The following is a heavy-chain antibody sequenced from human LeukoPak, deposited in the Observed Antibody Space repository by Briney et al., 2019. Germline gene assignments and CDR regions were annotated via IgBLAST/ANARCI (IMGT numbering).Heavy chain of an antibody. CDR3: ARRPIVGASNYFDY. Sequence: SETLSLTCTVSGGSISSYYWSWIRQPPGKGLEWIGYIYYSGSTNYNPSLKSRVTISVDTSKNQFSLKLSSATAADTAVYYCARRPIVGASNYFDYWGQGTLVTVSS. CDR1: GGSISSYY. CDR2: IYYSGST. D-gene: IGHD1-26*01. V-gene: IGHV4-59*01. J-gene: IGHJ4*02.